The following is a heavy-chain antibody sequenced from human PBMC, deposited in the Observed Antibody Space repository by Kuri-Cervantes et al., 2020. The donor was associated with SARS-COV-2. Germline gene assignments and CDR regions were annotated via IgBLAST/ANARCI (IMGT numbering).Heavy chain of an antibody. CDR1: GFTFSSYA. J-gene: IGHJ6*03. V-gene: IGHV3-23*01. Sequence: GGSLRLSCAASGFTFSSYAMSWVRQAPGKGLEWVSSISSSSSYIYYADSVKGRFTISRDNSKNTLYPQMNSLRAEDTAVYYCAKASLVGYYYYYMDVWGKGTTVTVSS. CDR3: AKASLVGYYYYYMDV. CDR2: ISSSSSYI. D-gene: IGHD1-26*01.